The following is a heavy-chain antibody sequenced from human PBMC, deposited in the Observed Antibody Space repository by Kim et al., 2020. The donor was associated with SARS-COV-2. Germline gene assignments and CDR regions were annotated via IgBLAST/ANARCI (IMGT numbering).Heavy chain of an antibody. Sequence: YADSVKGPFTISRDDSKNTLYLQMNSLRAEDTAVYYCAKDLLSQAGFDPWGQGTLVTVSS. CDR3: AKDLLSQAGFDP. J-gene: IGHJ5*02. V-gene: IGHV3-23*01. D-gene: IGHD3-3*01.